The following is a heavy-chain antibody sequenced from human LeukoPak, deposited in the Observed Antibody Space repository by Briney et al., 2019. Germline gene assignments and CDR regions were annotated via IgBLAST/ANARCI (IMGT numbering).Heavy chain of an antibody. CDR2: IKQDGSEK. V-gene: IGHV3-7*01. Sequence: PGGSLRLSCAASGFTFSSYWMSWVRQAPGKGLEWVANIKQDGSEKYYVDSVKGRFTISRDNAKNSLYLQMNSLRAEDTAVYYCARAVGTARDAFDIWGQGTMVTVSS. CDR1: GFTFSSYW. D-gene: IGHD1-1*01. J-gene: IGHJ3*02. CDR3: ARAVGTARDAFDI.